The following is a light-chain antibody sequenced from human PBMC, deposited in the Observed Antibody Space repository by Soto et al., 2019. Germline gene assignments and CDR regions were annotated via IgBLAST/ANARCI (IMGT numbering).Light chain of an antibody. CDR3: ATWGDSLLGWV. CDR2: SDN. Sequence: QSALTQPPSASGTPGQRVTISCSGRCSNIGRNTVNWYQQLPGTAPKLLIYSDNQRASGVPDRFSGSKSGTSASLAISGLQSEDEADYYCATWGDSLLGWVFGGGTKLTVL. J-gene: IGLJ3*02. V-gene: IGLV1-44*01. CDR1: CSNIGRNT.